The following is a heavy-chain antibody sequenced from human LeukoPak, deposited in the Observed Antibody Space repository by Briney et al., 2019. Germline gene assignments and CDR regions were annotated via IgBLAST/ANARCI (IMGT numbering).Heavy chain of an antibody. J-gene: IGHJ4*02. Sequence: SETLSLTCTVSGGSISSSSYYWGWIRQPPGKGLECIGSIYYSGRNYYNPSLKSRVTISVDTSKNQFSLKLSSVTAADTAVYYCARVQYSSSVDSWGQGTLVTVSS. V-gene: IGHV4-39*07. CDR2: IYYSGRN. CDR3: ARVQYSSSVDS. D-gene: IGHD6-6*01. CDR1: GGSISSSSYY.